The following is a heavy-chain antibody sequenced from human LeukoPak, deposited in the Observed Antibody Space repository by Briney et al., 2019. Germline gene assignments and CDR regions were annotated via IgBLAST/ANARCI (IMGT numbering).Heavy chain of an antibody. J-gene: IGHJ2*01. CDR3: ARVLEGSSGQHWYFDL. D-gene: IGHD6-19*01. CDR2: INHSGST. Sequence: SETLSLTCAVYGGSFSGYYWSWIRQPPGKGLEWIGEINHSGSTNYSPSLKSRVTISVDTSKNQFSLRLSSVTAADTAVYYCARVLEGSSGQHWYFDLWGRGTLVTVSS. CDR1: GGSFSGYY. V-gene: IGHV4-34*01.